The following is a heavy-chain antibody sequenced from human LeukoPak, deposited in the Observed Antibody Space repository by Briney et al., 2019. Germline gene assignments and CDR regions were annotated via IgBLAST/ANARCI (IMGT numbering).Heavy chain of an antibody. J-gene: IGHJ4*02. D-gene: IGHD1-1*01. CDR1: GGSISSSSYY. V-gene: IGHV4-39*07. CDR2: IYYSGST. Sequence: SETLSLTCTVSGGSISSSSYYWGWIRQPPGKGLEWIGNIYYSGSTYYNPSLKSRVTISLDTSKSQFSLNLNSVTAADTAVYYCASITRLTTTGTAGSGKYYFDYWGQGTLVTVSS. CDR3: ASITRLTTTGTAGSGKYYFDY.